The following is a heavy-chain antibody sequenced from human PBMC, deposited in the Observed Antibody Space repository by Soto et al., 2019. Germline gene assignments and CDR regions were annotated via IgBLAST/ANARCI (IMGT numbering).Heavy chain of an antibody. V-gene: IGHV4-31*03. CDR1: GGSISSGGYY. Sequence: SETLSLTCTVSGGSISSGGYYWSWIRQHPGKGLEWIGYIYYSGSTYYNPSLKSRVTISVDTSKNQFSLKLSSVTAADTAVYYCARDPTTTYGMDVWGQGTTVTVSS. D-gene: IGHD4-17*01. CDR2: IYYSGST. CDR3: ARDPTTTYGMDV. J-gene: IGHJ6*02.